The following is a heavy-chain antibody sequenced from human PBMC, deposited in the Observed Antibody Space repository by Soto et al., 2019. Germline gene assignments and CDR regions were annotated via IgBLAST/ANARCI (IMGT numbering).Heavy chain of an antibody. Sequence: QVQLVQSGAEVKRPGSSVTVSCKASGDTFNFYSINWVRQAPGLGLEWMGRVNPIVSMSNYAQKFQGRVTMTAAKSTGTAEMELCSLRSEDTAIYYCASSYGAGYRAIDYWGQGARVTVS. CDR1: GDTFNFYS. J-gene: IGHJ4*02. CDR2: VNPIVSMS. V-gene: IGHV1-69*02. CDR3: ASSYGAGYRAIDY. D-gene: IGHD3-10*01.